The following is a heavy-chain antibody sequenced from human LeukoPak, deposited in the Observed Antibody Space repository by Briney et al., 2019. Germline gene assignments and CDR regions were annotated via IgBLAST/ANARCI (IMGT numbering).Heavy chain of an antibody. Sequence: SETLSLTCTVSGGSISTYYWTWIRQPPPKELEWIGYIYYSGSTNYNPSLRSRVTISLDTSKNQFSLKLSSVTAADTAVYYCARGPAGPYYFDYWGQGTLVTVSS. J-gene: IGHJ4*02. CDR3: ARGPAGPYYFDY. CDR1: GGSISTYY. V-gene: IGHV4-59*01. CDR2: IYYSGST. D-gene: IGHD2-2*01.